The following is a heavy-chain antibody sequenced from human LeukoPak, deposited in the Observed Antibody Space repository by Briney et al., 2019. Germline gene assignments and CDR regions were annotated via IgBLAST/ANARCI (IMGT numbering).Heavy chain of an antibody. V-gene: IGHV1-2*06. Sequence: ASVKVSCKASGYTFTGYYMHWVRQAPGQGLEWMGRINPNSGGTNYSQKFQGRVTMTRDTSISTAYMDLSSLRSDDTAVYYCARDDEAYNNSSGYAFDIWGQGTMVTVSS. J-gene: IGHJ3*02. CDR3: ARDDEAYNNSSGYAFDI. CDR2: INPNSGGT. CDR1: GYTFTGYY. D-gene: IGHD3-22*01.